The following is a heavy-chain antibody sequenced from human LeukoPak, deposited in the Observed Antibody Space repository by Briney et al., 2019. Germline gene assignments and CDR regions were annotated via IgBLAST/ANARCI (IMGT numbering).Heavy chain of an antibody. Sequence: GGSLRLSCAASGFIFSSYAMSWVRQAPGKGLEWVSTISGSGFNTYYADSVKGRFTISRDNSKNMLYLQMNSLRAEDTAVYYCASYTGNSLDAFDIWGQGTMVTVSS. CDR3: ASYTGNSLDAFDI. V-gene: IGHV3-23*01. CDR1: GFIFSSYA. CDR2: ISGSGFNT. J-gene: IGHJ3*02. D-gene: IGHD4-23*01.